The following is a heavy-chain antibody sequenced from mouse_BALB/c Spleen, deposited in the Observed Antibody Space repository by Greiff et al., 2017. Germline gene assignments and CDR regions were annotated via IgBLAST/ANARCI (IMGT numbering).Heavy chain of an antibody. D-gene: IGHD1-1*01. V-gene: IGHV3-6*02. Sequence: VQLQQSGPGLVKPSQSLSLTCSVTGYSITSGYYWNWIRQFPGNKLEWMGYISYDGSNNYNPSLKNRISITRDTSKNQFFLKLNSVTTEDTATYYCAREDYGSKFAYWGQGTLVTVSA. J-gene: IGHJ3*01. CDR1: GYSITSGYY. CDR3: AREDYGSKFAY. CDR2: ISYDGSN.